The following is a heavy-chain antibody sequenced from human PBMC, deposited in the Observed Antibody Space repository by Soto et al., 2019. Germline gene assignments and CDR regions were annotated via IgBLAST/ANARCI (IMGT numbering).Heavy chain of an antibody. D-gene: IGHD3-10*01. CDR2: IFFTGTT. V-gene: IGHV4-61*01. J-gene: IGHJ1*01. CDR3: ASSITMLRGARLAHH. CDR1: VVSVSSGRYY. Sequence: SETLSLTCTVSVVSVSSGRYYCSWIRQTPWKGLQWIANIFFTGTTNYNPSLQSRVTLSVDSAKNQFSLNLTSVTAADTATYFCASSITMLRGARLAHHWGQGTLVTVSS.